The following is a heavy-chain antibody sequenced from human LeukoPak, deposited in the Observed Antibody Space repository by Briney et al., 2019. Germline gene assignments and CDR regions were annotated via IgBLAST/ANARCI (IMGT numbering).Heavy chain of an antibody. Sequence: ASVKVSCKASGYTFTSYAMHWVRQAPGKGLEWMGGFDPEDGETIYAQKFQGRVTMTEDTSTDTAYMELSSLRSEDTAVYYCATTLYDILTGRAFDIWGQGTMVTVSS. CDR2: FDPEDGET. CDR1: GYTFTSYA. V-gene: IGHV1-24*01. D-gene: IGHD3-9*01. J-gene: IGHJ3*02. CDR3: ATTLYDILTGRAFDI.